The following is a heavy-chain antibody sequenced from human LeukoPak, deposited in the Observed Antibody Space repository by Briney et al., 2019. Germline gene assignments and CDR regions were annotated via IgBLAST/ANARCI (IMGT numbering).Heavy chain of an antibody. CDR1: GGSISSYY. V-gene: IGHV4-59*01. CDR3: ARVLWFGELLGWFDP. J-gene: IGHJ5*02. D-gene: IGHD3-10*01. CDR2: IYYSGST. Sequence: SETLPLTCTVSGGSISSYYWSWIRQPPGKGLEWIGYIYYSGSTNYNPSLKSRVTISVDTSKNQFSLKLSSVTAADTAVYYCARVLWFGELLGWFDPWGQGTLVTVSS.